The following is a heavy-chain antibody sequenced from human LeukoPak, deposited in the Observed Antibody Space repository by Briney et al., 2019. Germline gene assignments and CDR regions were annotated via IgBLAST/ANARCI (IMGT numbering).Heavy chain of an antibody. J-gene: IGHJ5*02. D-gene: IGHD3-3*02. CDR3: ARGHSP. Sequence: GGSLRLSCAASGFTFSSYSMNWVRQAPGKGLEWVANIKQDGSQKYYVDSVKGRFTISRDNAKNSLYLQMNSLRAEDTAIYYCARGHSPWGQGTLVTVSS. CDR2: IKQDGSQK. CDR1: GFTFSSYS. V-gene: IGHV3-7*01.